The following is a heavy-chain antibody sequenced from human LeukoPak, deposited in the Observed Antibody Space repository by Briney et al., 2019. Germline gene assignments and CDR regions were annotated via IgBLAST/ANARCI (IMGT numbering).Heavy chain of an antibody. J-gene: IGHJ5*02. CDR2: IIPIFGTA. D-gene: IGHD6-13*01. CDR3: ARGLESSSWTTEFDP. Sequence: GASVKVSCKASGGTFSSYAISWVRQAPGQGLEWMGGIIPIFGTANYAQKFQGRVTITADESTSTAYMELSSLRSEDTAVYYCARGLESSSWTTEFDPWGQGTLVTVSS. CDR1: GGTFSSYA. V-gene: IGHV1-69*01.